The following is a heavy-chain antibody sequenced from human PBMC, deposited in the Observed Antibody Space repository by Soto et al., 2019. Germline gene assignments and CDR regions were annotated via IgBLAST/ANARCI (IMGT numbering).Heavy chain of an antibody. J-gene: IGHJ3*01. D-gene: IGHD5-18*01. Sequence: QVQLQESGPGLVQPSQTLSLTCTVSGGSISGAVNYWTWIRQRPGKGLEWIGHIYYSGSTYYNPSLKIRVAISVDTSKNQFSLNLRSMTVADTAVYYCARDGYNYGSNAYDVWGQGTMVTVSS. CDR1: GGSISGAVNY. V-gene: IGHV4-31*03. CDR2: IYYSGST. CDR3: ARDGYNYGSNAYDV.